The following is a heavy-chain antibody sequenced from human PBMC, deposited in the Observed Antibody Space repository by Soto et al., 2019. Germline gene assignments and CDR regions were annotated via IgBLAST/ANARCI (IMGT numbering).Heavy chain of an antibody. CDR2: ISYDGSNK. D-gene: IGHD5-18*01. CDR1: GFTFSSYG. Sequence: GGSLRLSCAASGFTFSSYGMHWVRQAPGKGLEWVAVISYDGSNKYYADSVKGRFTISRDNSKNTLYLQMNSLRAEDTAVYYCAKDYSYPPRMPFDIWGQGTMVTVSS. J-gene: IGHJ3*02. CDR3: AKDYSYPPRMPFDI. V-gene: IGHV3-30*18.